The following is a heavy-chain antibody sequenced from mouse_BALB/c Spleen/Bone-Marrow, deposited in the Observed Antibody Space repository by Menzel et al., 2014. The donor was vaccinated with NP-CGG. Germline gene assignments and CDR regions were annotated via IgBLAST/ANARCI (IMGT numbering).Heavy chain of an antibody. Sequence: VQLQESGAELVRPGSSVKISCKSSGYAFSTYWINWVKQRPGQGLEWIGQIYPGDGDTDFNGKFKGKATLTADRSSNTAYMEFSSLTSEDSAVYFWARDGISVDYWGQGTTLTVSS. J-gene: IGHJ2*01. V-gene: IGHV1-80*01. CDR2: IYPGDGDT. CDR1: GYAFSTYW. CDR3: ARDGISVDY.